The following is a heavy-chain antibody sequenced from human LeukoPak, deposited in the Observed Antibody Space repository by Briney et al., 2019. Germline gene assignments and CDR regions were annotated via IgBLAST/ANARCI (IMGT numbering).Heavy chain of an antibody. CDR2: ISWNSGSI. V-gene: IGHV3-9*01. Sequence: PGRSLRLSCAASGFTFDDYAMHWVRQAPGKGLEWASGISWNSGSIGYADSVKGRFTISRDNAKNSLYLQMNSLRAEDTAVYYCAKDIFRSMTTVTTFSYYYYGMDVWGQGTTVTVSS. CDR3: AKDIFRSMTTVTTFSYYYYGMDV. D-gene: IGHD4-17*01. J-gene: IGHJ6*02. CDR1: GFTFDDYA.